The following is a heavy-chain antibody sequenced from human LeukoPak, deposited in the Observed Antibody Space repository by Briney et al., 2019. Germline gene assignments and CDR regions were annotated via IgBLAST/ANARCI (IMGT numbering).Heavy chain of an antibody. Sequence: SETLSLTCAVSGGSISSGGYSWSWIRQPSGKGLEWIGYIYYSGSTNYNPSLKSRVTISVDTSKNQFSLKLSSVTAADTAVYYCARHSHYYDSSGYFSTYYFDYWGQGTLVTVSS. CDR1: GGSISSGGYS. J-gene: IGHJ4*02. D-gene: IGHD3-22*01. CDR2: IYYSGST. CDR3: ARHSHYYDSSGYFSTYYFDY. V-gene: IGHV4-61*08.